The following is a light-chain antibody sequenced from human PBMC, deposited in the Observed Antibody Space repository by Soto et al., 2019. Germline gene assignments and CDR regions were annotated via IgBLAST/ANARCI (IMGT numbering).Light chain of an antibody. CDR3: SSYTSSSTLVV. Sequence: QSALTQPASVSGSPGQSITISCTGTSSDVGGYNDVSWYQQHPGKAPKLMIYDVSNRPSGVSNRFSGSRSVNTASLTISGLQAEDEADYYCSSYTSSSTLVVFGGGTKLTVL. V-gene: IGLV2-14*01. CDR1: SSDVGGYND. CDR2: DVS. J-gene: IGLJ2*01.